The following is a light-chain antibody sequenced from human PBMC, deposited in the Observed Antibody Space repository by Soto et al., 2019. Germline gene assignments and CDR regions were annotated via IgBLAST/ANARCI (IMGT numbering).Light chain of an antibody. J-gene: IGLJ2*01. CDR2: DVS. Sequence: QSALTQPASVSGSPGQSITISCTGTSSDVGGYNYVSWYQQHPGKAPKLMIYDVSNRPSGVSNRFSASKSCNTASLTISGLQAEDEAYYYCSSYTSTNTRVIFGGGTKLTVL. V-gene: IGLV2-14*01. CDR3: SSYTSTNTRVI. CDR1: SSDVGGYNY.